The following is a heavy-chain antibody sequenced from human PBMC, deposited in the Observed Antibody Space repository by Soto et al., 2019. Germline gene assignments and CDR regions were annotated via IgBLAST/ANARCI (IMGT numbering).Heavy chain of an antibody. CDR3: AIEISEMGTLDV. Sequence: ASEKVSCPASGYTFNIYGISWVRQAPGQGLEWMGWISPYNDNKKYAQNLQGRVTMTTDTSTSTAYMELRSLRSDDTAVYYCAIEISEMGTLDVWGQGTLVTVS. J-gene: IGHJ4*02. CDR1: GYTFNIYG. D-gene: IGHD7-27*01. CDR2: ISPYNDNK. V-gene: IGHV1-18*01.